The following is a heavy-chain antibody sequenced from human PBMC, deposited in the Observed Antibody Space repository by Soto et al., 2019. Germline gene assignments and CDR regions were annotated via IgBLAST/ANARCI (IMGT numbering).Heavy chain of an antibody. CDR3: ARLMSGSYPYYYGMDV. V-gene: IGHV5-51*01. CDR2: IYPGDSDT. Sequence: GESLKISCKGSGYSFTSYWIGWVRQMPGKGLEWMGIIYPGDSDTRHSPSFQGQVTISADKSISTAYLQWSSLKASDTAMYYCARLMSGSYPYYYGMDVWGQGTTVTVSS. J-gene: IGHJ6*02. D-gene: IGHD1-26*01. CDR1: GYSFTSYW.